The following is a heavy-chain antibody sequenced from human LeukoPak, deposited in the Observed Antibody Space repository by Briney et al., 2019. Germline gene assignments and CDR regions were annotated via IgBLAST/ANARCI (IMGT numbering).Heavy chain of an antibody. CDR2: MNPNSGNT. Sequence: ASVKVSCKASGYTFTSYDINWVRQATGQGLEWMGWMNPNSGNTGYAQKFQGRVTTTRNTSISTAYMELSSLRSEDTAVYYCARGAFAWTAIYYYYGMDVWGQGTTVTVSS. D-gene: IGHD1-1*01. CDR1: GYTFTSYD. V-gene: IGHV1-8*01. J-gene: IGHJ6*02. CDR3: ARGAFAWTAIYYYYGMDV.